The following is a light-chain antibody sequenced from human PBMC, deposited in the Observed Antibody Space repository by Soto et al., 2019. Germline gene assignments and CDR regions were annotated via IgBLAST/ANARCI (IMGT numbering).Light chain of an antibody. CDR2: AAS. V-gene: IGKV3-20*01. CDR3: QQYGSSLWT. J-gene: IGKJ1*01. CDR1: QSVNSNY. Sequence: EIVLTQSPGTLSLSPGERATLSCRASQSVNSNYLAWYQQTPGQAPRLLIYAASSRATGIPDRFSGSGSGTDFTLTISRLEPEDLALYYCQQYGSSLWTFGQGTKVEIK.